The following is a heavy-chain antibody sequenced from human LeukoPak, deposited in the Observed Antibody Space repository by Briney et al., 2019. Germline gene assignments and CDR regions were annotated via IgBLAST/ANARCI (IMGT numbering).Heavy chain of an antibody. CDR3: ARERGAVAGWFDP. D-gene: IGHD6-19*01. Sequence: PSETLSLTCTVSGGSISSYYWSWIRQPPGKGLEWIGYIYYSGSTNYNPSLKSRVTISVDTSKNQFSLKLSSVTAADTAVYYCARERGAVAGWFDPWGQGTLVTVSS. V-gene: IGHV4-59*01. CDR1: GGSISSYY. CDR2: IYYSGST. J-gene: IGHJ5*02.